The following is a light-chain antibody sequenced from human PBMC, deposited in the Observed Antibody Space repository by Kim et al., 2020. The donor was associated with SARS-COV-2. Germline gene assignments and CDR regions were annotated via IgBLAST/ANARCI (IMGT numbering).Light chain of an antibody. V-gene: IGLV2-14*01. Sequence: QSALTQPASVSGSPGQSITISCTGTSGDVGGYNYVSWYQQHPGKAPKLMIYDVNKRPSGVSNRFSGSRSSNTASLTISGLQAEDEADYYCSSYTSSSTLVFGGGTQLTVL. J-gene: IGLJ2*01. CDR3: SSYTSSSTLV. CDR2: DVN. CDR1: SGDVGGYNY.